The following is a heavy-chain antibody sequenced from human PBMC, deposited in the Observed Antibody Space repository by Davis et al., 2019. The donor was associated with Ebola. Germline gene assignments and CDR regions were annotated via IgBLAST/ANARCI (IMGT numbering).Heavy chain of an antibody. J-gene: IGHJ6*02. D-gene: IGHD3-3*01. Sequence: LSLTRAVSGGSITRSNWWSWVRQTPGKGLEWVAVISYDGSNKYYADSVKGRFTISRDNSKNTLYLQMNSLIAEDTAVYYCAKDRVTIFGVVYYGMDVWGQGTTVTVSS. CDR2: ISYDGSNK. CDR1: GGSITRSNW. CDR3: AKDRVTIFGVVYYGMDV. V-gene: IGHV3-30*18.